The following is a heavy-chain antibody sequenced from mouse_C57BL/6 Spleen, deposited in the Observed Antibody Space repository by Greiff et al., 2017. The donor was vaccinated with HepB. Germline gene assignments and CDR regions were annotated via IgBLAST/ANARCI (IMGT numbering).Heavy chain of an antibody. Sequence: EVKLVESGGGLVQPGGSLSLSCAASGFTFTDYYMSWVRQPPGKALEWLGFIRNKANGYTTEYSASVKGRFTISRDNSQSILYLQMNALRAEDSATYYCARYDDYDRDYAMDYWGKGTSVTVSS. CDR1: GFTFTDYY. D-gene: IGHD2-4*01. CDR3: ARYDDYDRDYAMDY. V-gene: IGHV7-3*01. CDR2: IRNKANGYTT. J-gene: IGHJ4*01.